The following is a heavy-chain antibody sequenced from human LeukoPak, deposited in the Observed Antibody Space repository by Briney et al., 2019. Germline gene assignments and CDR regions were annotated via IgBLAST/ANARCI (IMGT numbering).Heavy chain of an antibody. CDR2: FDPEDGET. CDR3: ATGPYYYDSSGYYLY. J-gene: IGHJ4*02. V-gene: IGHV1-24*01. Sequence: GASVKVSCKVSGYTLTELSMHWVRQAPGKGREWMGGFDPEDGETIYAQKFQGRVTMTEDTSTDTAYMELSSLRSEDTAVYYCATGPYYYDSSGYYLYWGQGTLVTVSS. D-gene: IGHD3-22*01. CDR1: GYTLTELS.